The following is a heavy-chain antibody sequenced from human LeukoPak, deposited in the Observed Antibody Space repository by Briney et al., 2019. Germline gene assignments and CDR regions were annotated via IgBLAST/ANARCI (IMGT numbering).Heavy chain of an antibody. D-gene: IGHD3-10*01. J-gene: IGHJ4*02. Sequence: SETLTLTCTVSGGSISSSSSYWAWIRQPPGKGLEWIGTVYYTGRSDYNSSLKSRLTLSVDRSKNQFSLKLTSMTAADTAVYFCARGIVYGSGSYYKAYYFDSWGQGTLVTVSS. V-gene: IGHV4-39*07. CDR1: GGSISSSSSY. CDR2: VYYTGRS. CDR3: ARGIVYGSGSYYKAYYFDS.